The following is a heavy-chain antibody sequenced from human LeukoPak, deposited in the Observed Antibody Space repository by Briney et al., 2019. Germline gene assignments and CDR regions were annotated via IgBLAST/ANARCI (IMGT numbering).Heavy chain of an antibody. V-gene: IGHV1-18*01. CDR1: GYTFTSYG. D-gene: IGHD1-26*01. Sequence: GASVKVSCKASGYTFTSYGISWVRQAPGQGLEWMGWISAYNGSTNYAQKLQGRVTMTTDTSTSTAYMELRSLRSDDTAVYYCARDRAGWELTGNFDYWGQGTLVTVSS. CDR3: ARDRAGWELTGNFDY. CDR2: ISAYNGST. J-gene: IGHJ4*02.